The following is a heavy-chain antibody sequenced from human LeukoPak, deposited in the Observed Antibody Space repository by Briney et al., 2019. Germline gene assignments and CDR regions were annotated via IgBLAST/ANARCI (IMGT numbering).Heavy chain of an antibody. V-gene: IGHV1-8*03. CDR1: GYTFTSYD. CDR3: ARGLPLYDILTGPPDY. J-gene: IGHJ4*02. Sequence: ASVKVSCKASGYTFTSYDINWVRQATGQGLEWMGWMNPNSGNTGYAQKFQGRVTITRNTSISTAYMELSSLRSEDTAVYYCARGLPLYDILTGPPDYWGQGTLVTVSS. CDR2: MNPNSGNT. D-gene: IGHD3-9*01.